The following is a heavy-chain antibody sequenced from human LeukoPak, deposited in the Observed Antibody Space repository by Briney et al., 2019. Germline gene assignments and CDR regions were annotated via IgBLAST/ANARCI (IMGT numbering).Heavy chain of an antibody. CDR3: ARDASGYYGSGSPNWFDP. D-gene: IGHD3-10*01. Sequence: GGSLRLSCAASGFTFSSYWMSWVRQAPGKGLEWVANIKQDGSEKYYVDSVKGRFTISRVNAKNSLYLQMNSLRAEDTAVYYCARDASGYYGSGSPNWFDPWGQGTLVTVSS. V-gene: IGHV3-7*01. J-gene: IGHJ5*02. CDR2: IKQDGSEK. CDR1: GFTFSSYW.